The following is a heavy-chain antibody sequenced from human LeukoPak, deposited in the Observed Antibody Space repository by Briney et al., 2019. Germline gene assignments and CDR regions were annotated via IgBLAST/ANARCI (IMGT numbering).Heavy chain of an antibody. CDR1: GFTFSSYA. D-gene: IGHD3-10*01. CDR2: ISYEGSNK. CDR3: ARDVAYYYGSGSYSIDY. J-gene: IGHJ4*02. Sequence: PGWSLTLSCPASGFTFSSYAMHWLRQAPAKGLEEVAVISYEGSNKCYADSVKGRFTISRDNSKNTLYLQMNSLRAEDTAVYYCARDVAYYYGSGSYSIDYWGQGTLVTVSS. V-gene: IGHV3-30*04.